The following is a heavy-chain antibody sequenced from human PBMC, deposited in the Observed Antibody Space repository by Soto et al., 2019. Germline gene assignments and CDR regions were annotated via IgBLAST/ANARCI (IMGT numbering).Heavy chain of an antibody. V-gene: IGHV1-2*02. Sequence: ASVKVSCKASGYTFTGYYMHWVRQAPGQGLEWMGWINPNSGGTNYAQKFQGRVTMTRDTSISTAYMELSRLRSDDTAVYYCASLTTYYDILTGCKTPMGYYYGMDVWGQGTTVTVSS. CDR3: ASLTTYYDILTGCKTPMGYYYGMDV. D-gene: IGHD3-9*01. J-gene: IGHJ6*02. CDR1: GYTFTGYY. CDR2: INPNSGGT.